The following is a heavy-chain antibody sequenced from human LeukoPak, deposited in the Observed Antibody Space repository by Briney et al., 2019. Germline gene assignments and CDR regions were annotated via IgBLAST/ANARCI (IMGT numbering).Heavy chain of an antibody. CDR1: GFTFSSFA. CDR3: AKGRVYMDV. V-gene: IGHV3-23*01. CDR2: ISGGGGTT. Sequence: GGSLRLSCAASGFTFSSFAMSWVRQAPGKGLEWVSAISGGGGTTDYADSAKGRFTISRDNSKNTLYLQMNSLRAEDTGVYYCAKGRVYMDVWGKGTTVTVSS. J-gene: IGHJ6*03.